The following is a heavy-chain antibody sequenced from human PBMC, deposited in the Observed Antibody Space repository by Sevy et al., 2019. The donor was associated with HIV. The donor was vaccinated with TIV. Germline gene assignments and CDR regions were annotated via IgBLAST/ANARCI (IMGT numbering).Heavy chain of an antibody. Sequence: ASVKVSCKASGYTFTSYGISWVRQAPGQGLEWMGWISAYNGNTNYAQKLQGRVTMTTDTSTSTAYMGLRSLRSDDTAVYYCARDLGLRYSDWLLGGFDYWGQGTLVTVSS. V-gene: IGHV1-18*01. CDR3: ARDLGLRYSDWLLGGFDY. D-gene: IGHD3-9*01. J-gene: IGHJ4*02. CDR2: ISAYNGNT. CDR1: GYTFTSYG.